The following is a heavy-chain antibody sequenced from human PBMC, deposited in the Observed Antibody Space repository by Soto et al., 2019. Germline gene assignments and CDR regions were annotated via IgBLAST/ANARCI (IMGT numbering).Heavy chain of an antibody. CDR1: GGSFSGYY. CDR2: INHSGST. CDR3: ASMLSGCYYDSTRRYYYGMDV. J-gene: IGHJ6*02. V-gene: IGHV4-34*01. Sequence: PSETLSLTCAVYGGSFSGYYWSWIRQPPGKGLEWIGEINHSGSTNYNPSLKSRVTISVDTSKNQFSLKLSSVTAADTAVYYCASMLSGCYYDSTRRYYYGMDVWGQGTTVTVSS. D-gene: IGHD3-22*01.